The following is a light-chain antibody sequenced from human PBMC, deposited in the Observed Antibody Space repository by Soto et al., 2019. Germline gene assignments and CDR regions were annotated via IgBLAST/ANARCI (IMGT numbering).Light chain of an antibody. CDR3: CSYAGSYTYV. Sequence: QSVLTQPRSVSGSPGQSATISCTGTSSDVGGHNYVSWYQQHPGKAPKLMISSVSKRPSGVPDRFSGSKSGNTASLTISGLQAEDEADYYCCSYAGSYTYVFGTGTKVTVL. CDR1: SSDVGGHNY. V-gene: IGLV2-11*01. CDR2: SVS. J-gene: IGLJ1*01.